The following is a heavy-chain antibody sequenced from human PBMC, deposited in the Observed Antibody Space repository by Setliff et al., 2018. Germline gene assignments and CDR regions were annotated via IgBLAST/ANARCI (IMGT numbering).Heavy chain of an antibody. CDR3: AKDVGYCSSTSCYSQVVAFDI. V-gene: IGHV3-33*06. D-gene: IGHD2-2*01. J-gene: IGHJ3*02. Sequence: SLRLSCVASGLTFSSHGMTWVRLAPGKGPEWLALIWFDGSNEYYEDSVKGRFTISRDNSKNMAYLEMNSLRAEDTAVYYCAKDVGYCSSTSCYSQVVAFDIWGQGTMVTVSS. CDR2: IWFDGSNE. CDR1: GLTFSSHG.